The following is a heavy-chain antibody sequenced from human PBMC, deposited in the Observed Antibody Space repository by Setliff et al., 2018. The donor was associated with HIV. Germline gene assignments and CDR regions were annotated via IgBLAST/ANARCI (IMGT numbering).Heavy chain of an antibody. CDR3: AREPPHGGEYILTTYYMDV. CDR1: GGSFSGSF. V-gene: IGHV4-34*01. J-gene: IGHJ6*03. CDR2: INHSGST. Sequence: SETLSLTCVVYGGSFSGSFWSWIRQPPGKGLEWIGEINHSGSTNYNPSLKSRVAISGDTSKNQVSLRLRSVTAADTAVYYCAREPPHGGEYILTTYYMDVWGKGTTVTVSS. D-gene: IGHD6-6*01.